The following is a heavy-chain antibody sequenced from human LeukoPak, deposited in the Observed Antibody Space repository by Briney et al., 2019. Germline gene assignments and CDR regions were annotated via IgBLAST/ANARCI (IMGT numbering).Heavy chain of an antibody. CDR2: IIPIFGTA. V-gene: IGHV1-69*05. CDR3: ARGEGSSWYKDDAFDI. CDR1: GGTFSSYA. Sequence: SVKVSCKASGGTFSSYAISWVRQAPGQGLEWMGGIIPIFGTANYAQKFQGRVTITTDESTSTAYMELSSLRSEDTAVYYCARGEGSSWYKDDAFDIWGQGTMVTVSS. J-gene: IGHJ3*02. D-gene: IGHD6-13*01.